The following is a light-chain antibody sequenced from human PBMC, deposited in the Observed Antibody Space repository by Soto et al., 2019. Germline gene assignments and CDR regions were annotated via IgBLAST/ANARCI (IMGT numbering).Light chain of an antibody. CDR1: QSISSW. CDR2: DAS. J-gene: IGKJ1*01. CDR3: QHYDRYSGT. V-gene: IGKV1-5*01. Sequence: DIQMTQSPSTLSASVGDRVTITCRASQSISSWLAWYQQKPGKAPKVLIFDASSLDSGVPSRCRGSGFGTEFTLTINSLQPDDFATYYCQHYDRYSGTFGQGTKVDI.